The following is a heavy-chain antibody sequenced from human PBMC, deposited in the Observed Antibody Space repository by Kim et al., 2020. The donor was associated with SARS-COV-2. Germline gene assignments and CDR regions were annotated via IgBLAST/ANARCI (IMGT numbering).Heavy chain of an antibody. J-gene: IGHJ4*02. CDR1: GYTFTSYA. Sequence: ASVKVSCKASGYTFTSYAMNWVRQAPGQGLEWMGWINTNTGNPTYAQGFTGRFVFSLDTSVSTAYLQISSLKAEVTAVYYCASGLRGAGRDYWGQGTLVTVSS. CDR3: ASGLRGAGRDY. D-gene: IGHD1-26*01. V-gene: IGHV7-4-1*02. CDR2: INTNTGNP.